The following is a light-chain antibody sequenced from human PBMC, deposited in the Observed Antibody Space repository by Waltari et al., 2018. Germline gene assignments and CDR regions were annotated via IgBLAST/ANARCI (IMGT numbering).Light chain of an antibody. CDR2: DVT. J-gene: IGLJ3*02. Sequence: QSALTQPAPVSGSPGQSITIPCTGTSSDVGAYNYVSWFQQHPDQAPRLLIFDVTNRPSGVSNRFSGSKSGNTASLTISGLQAEDEADYYCSSYTSRATWVFGGGTRLAVL. V-gene: IGLV2-14*03. CDR1: SSDVGAYNY. CDR3: SSYTSRATWV.